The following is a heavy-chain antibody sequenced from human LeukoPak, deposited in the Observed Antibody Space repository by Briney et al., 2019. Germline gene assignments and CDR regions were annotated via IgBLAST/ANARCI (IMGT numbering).Heavy chain of an antibody. J-gene: IGHJ5*02. CDR1: GYSFTGYN. V-gene: IGHV1-2*02. CDR2: INPSSGDT. CDR3: ARVRGSGCLDL. Sequence: ASVKVSCKASGYSFTGYNMHWVRQAPGQGPEWMGWINPSSGDTNYAQKFQGRVTMTRDTSISTAYMEMSRLRSDDTAVYYCARVRGSGCLDLWGQGTLVTVSS. D-gene: IGHD6-19*01.